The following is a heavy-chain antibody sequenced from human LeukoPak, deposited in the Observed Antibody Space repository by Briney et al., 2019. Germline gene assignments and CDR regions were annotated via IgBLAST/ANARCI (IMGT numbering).Heavy chain of an antibody. CDR3: AKGYDSSGWYWYFDL. V-gene: IGHV3-30*18. J-gene: IGHJ2*01. Sequence: GGSLRLSCAASGFTFSSYGMHWVRQAPGKGLEWVAVISYDGSNKYYADSVKGRFTISRDNSKNTLYLQMNSLRAEDTAVYYCAKGYDSSGWYWYFDLWGRGTLVTVSS. CDR1: GFTFSSYG. CDR2: ISYDGSNK. D-gene: IGHD3-22*01.